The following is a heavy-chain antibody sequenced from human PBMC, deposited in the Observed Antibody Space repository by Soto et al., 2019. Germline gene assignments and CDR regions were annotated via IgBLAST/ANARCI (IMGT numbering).Heavy chain of an antibody. CDR3: ARGDVVVLTATSNFDY. CDR2: ISSSYYI. V-gene: IGHV3-21*01. D-gene: IGHD2-21*02. J-gene: IGHJ4*02. CDR1: GFTFSSYT. Sequence: EVQLVESGGGLVKPGGSLRLSCAASGFTFSSYTMKWVRQAPGKGLEWVASISSSYYIKYADSVKGRFTISRDNAKNSLYLQMNILRAEDTAVYYCARGDVVVLTATSNFDYWGQGTLVTVSS.